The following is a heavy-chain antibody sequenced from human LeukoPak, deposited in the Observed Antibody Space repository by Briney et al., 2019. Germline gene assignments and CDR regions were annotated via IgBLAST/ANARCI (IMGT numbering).Heavy chain of an antibody. CDR2: INSDGSEG. V-gene: IGHV3-7*01. D-gene: IGHD1-1*01. CDR1: GFTFSGFW. J-gene: IGHJ4*02. CDR3: VRDPSGSGFAFDS. Sequence: GGSLRLSCAVSGFTFSGFWMSWSRQAPGRGLEWVASINSDGSEGYYADVVKGRFTISRDNSEDTLYLQMNSLRAEDTAVYYCVRDPSGSGFAFDSWGQGALVTVSS.